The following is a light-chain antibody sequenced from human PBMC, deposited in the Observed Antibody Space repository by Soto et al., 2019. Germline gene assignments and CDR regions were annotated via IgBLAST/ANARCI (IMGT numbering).Light chain of an antibody. V-gene: IGLV2-14*03. CDR1: SSDVGAYNF. CDR2: DVT. CDR3: CSYAGSPPYV. J-gene: IGLJ1*01. Sequence: QSALTQPASVSGSPGQSITISCTGTSSDVGAYNFVSWHQQHPGKAPKLMIYDVTKRPSGVPNRFSGSKSGNTASLTISGLQAEDESDYYCCSYAGSPPYVFGTGTKVTVL.